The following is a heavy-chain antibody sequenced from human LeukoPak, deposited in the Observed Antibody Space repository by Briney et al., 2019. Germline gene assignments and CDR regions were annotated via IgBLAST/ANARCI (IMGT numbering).Heavy chain of an antibody. V-gene: IGHV3-23*01. CDR3: AKMPGFYYDTSGYYCFDY. CDR1: GFTFSTYA. Sequence: GGSLRLSCAASGFTFSTYAMSWVRQAPGKGLEWVSAISGTGGSTYYADSVKGRFTISRDNSKNTLYLQMNSLRAEDTAIYYCAKMPGFYYDTSGYYCFDYWGQGTLVTVSS. CDR2: ISGTGGST. J-gene: IGHJ4*02. D-gene: IGHD3-22*01.